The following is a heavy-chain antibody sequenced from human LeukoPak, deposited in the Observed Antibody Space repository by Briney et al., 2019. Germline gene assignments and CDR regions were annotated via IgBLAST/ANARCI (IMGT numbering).Heavy chain of an antibody. D-gene: IGHD5-12*01. CDR1: GFTFSSYR. Sequence: GGSLRLSCAASGFTFSSYRMSWVRQAPGKGLEWVANIKQDGSEKHYVDSVKGRFTISRDNAKNSLYLQMNSLRAEDTAVYYCARLRSGYDYAFDIWGQGTMVTVSS. J-gene: IGHJ3*02. CDR2: IKQDGSEK. CDR3: ARLRSGYDYAFDI. V-gene: IGHV3-7*01.